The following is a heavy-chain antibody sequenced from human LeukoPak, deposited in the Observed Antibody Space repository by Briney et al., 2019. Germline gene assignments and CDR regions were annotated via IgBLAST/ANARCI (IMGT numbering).Heavy chain of an antibody. CDR2: IYWDDDK. D-gene: IGHD6-13*01. J-gene: IGHJ4*02. Sequence: SGPTLFHPPPPLTLTCTLSGVSLSTSGVGVGWIRQPPVKAPEWLALIYWDDDKRYSPSLNSRLTITRDTSKNQVVLTMTNMVPVDTATYYCARQQLANNFDYWGQGTLVTVSS. V-gene: IGHV2-5*02. CDR1: GVSLSTSGVG. CDR3: ARQQLANNFDY.